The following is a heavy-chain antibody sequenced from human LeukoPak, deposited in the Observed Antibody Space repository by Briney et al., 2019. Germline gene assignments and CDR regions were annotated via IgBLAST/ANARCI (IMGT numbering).Heavy chain of an antibody. D-gene: IGHD3-22*01. CDR2: IDPSDSHT. CDR1: GYSFASYW. CDR3: ARQYHYDSSGYPYAFEI. V-gene: IGHV5-10-1*01. J-gene: IGHJ3*02. Sequence: GESLKISCKCSGYSFASYWSSWVRQMPGKGREFRGRIDPSDSHTNYSPSFQGHVTISGDTSISTAYLQWSSLKASATAMYYCARQYHYDSSGYPYAFEIWGPGTLVTVSS.